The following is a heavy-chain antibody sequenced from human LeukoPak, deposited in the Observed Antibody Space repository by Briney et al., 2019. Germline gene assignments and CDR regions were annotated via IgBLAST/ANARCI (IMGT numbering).Heavy chain of an antibody. CDR2: ISSSSSYI. V-gene: IGHV3-21*01. J-gene: IGHJ3*02. Sequence: GGSLRLSCAASGFTLSSYSMTWVRQAPGKGLEWVSSISSSSSYIYYADSVKGRFTISRDNAKNSLYLQMNSLRAEDTAVYYCARDYSGYDSAFDIWGQGTMVTVSS. CDR1: GFTLSSYS. CDR3: ARDYSGYDSAFDI. D-gene: IGHD5-12*01.